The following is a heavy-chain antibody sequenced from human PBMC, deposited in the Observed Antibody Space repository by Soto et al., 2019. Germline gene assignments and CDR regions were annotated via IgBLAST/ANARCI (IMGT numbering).Heavy chain of an antibody. CDR1: GGTFSSYT. J-gene: IGHJ5*02. CDR3: ARGDVDPEGFDP. V-gene: IGHV1-69*02. D-gene: IGHD3-10*01. Sequence: QVQLVQSGAEVKKPGSSVKVSCKASGGTFSSYTISWVRQAPGQGLEWMGRIIPILGIANYAQKFQGRVTINADKATSPAYVELSSLRSEDTAVYYCARGDVDPEGFDPWGQGTLVTVSS. CDR2: IIPILGIA.